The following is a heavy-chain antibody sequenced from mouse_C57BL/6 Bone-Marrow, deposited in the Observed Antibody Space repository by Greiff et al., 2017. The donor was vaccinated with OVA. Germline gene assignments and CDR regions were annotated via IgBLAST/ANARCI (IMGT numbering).Heavy chain of an antibody. CDR2: IYPGSGST. V-gene: IGHV1-55*01. J-gene: IGHJ3*01. Sequence: QVHVKQPGAELVKPGASVKMSCKASGYTFTSYWITWVKQRPGQGLEWIGDIYPGSGSTNYNEKFKSKATLTVDTSSSTAYMQLSSLTSEDSAVYYCARWRVPWFAYWGQGTLVTVSA. CDR3: ARWRVPWFAY. CDR1: GYTFTSYW.